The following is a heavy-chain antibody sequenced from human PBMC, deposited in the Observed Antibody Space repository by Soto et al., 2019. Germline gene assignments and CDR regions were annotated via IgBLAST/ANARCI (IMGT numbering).Heavy chain of an antibody. CDR1: GGSISSSSYY. V-gene: IGHV4-39*01. CDR3: ATNYAYYYYYGMDV. CDR2: IYYSGST. Sequence: SETLSLTCTVSGGSISSSSYYWGWIRQPPGKGLEWIGSIYYSGSTYYNPSLKSRVTISVDTSKNQSSLKLSSVTAADTAVYYCATNYAYYYYYGMDVWGQGTTVTVSS. D-gene: IGHD4-4*01. J-gene: IGHJ6*02.